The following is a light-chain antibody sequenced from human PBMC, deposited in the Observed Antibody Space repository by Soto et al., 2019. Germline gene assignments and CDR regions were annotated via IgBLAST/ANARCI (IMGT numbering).Light chain of an antibody. CDR1: QGINNH. CDR2: AAS. CDR3: QNYNSAPPAGT. Sequence: DFQMTQSPSSLSASVGDRVIITCRASQGINNHLAWFQQKPGKVPKVLIYAASTLQSGVPSRFSGRGSGTDFTLTISSLQPEDVATYYCQNYNSAPPAGTFGGGTKVEIK. V-gene: IGKV1-27*01. J-gene: IGKJ4*01.